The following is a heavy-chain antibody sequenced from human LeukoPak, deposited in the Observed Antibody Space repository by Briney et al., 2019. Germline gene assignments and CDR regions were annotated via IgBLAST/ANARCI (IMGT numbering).Heavy chain of an antibody. CDR2: IRYDGSNK. CDR3: AKDSELGGILYYYYMDV. V-gene: IGHV3-30*02. CDR1: GFTFSSYG. J-gene: IGHJ6*03. Sequence: GGSLRLSCAASGFTFSSYGMHWVRQAPGKGLEWVAFIRYDGSNKYYADSVKGRFTISRDNSKNTLYLQMNSLRAEDTAVYYCAKDSELGGILYYYYMDVWGKGTTVTVSS. D-gene: IGHD7-27*01.